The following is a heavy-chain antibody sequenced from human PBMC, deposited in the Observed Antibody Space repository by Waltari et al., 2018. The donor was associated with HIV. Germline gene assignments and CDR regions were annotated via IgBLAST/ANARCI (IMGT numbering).Heavy chain of an antibody. Sequence: EVQLVESGGGLVQPGGSLRLSCAASGFTFSSYDMHWVRQATGKGLEWVSAIGTAGDTYYPGSVKGRFTISRENAKNSLYLQMNSLRAGDTAVYYCARGGALNCSGGSCYSYYYYGMDVWGQGTTVTVSS. V-gene: IGHV3-13*04. J-gene: IGHJ6*02. CDR3: ARGGALNCSGGSCYSYYYYGMDV. CDR1: GFTFSSYD. D-gene: IGHD2-15*01. CDR2: IGTAGDT.